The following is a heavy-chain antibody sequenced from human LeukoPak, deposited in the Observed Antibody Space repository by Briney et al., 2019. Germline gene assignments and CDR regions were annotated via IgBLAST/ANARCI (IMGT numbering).Heavy chain of an antibody. V-gene: IGHV1-69*04. CDR1: GGTFSSYA. CDR3: ARSDIVLMVYAIAPFDY. D-gene: IGHD2-8*01. Sequence: GASVKVSCKASGGTFSSYAISWVRQASGQGLEWMGRIIPIFGIANYAQKFQGRVTITADKSTSTAYMELSSLRSEDTAVYYCARSDIVLMVYAIAPFDYWGQGTLVTVSS. J-gene: IGHJ4*02. CDR2: IIPIFGIA.